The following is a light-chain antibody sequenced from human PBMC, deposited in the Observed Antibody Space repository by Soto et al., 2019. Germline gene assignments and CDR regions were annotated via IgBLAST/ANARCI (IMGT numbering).Light chain of an antibody. CDR2: DAS. CDR1: QSVSSY. V-gene: IGKV3-11*01. J-gene: IGKJ5*01. CDR3: QHYQVGQPIA. Sequence: EIVLTQSPTTLSLSPGERATLSCRASQSVSSYLAWYQQKPGQAPRLLIYDASTRATGIPARFSGSGSETDFTLTISRLEPEDFALYYCQHYQVGQPIAFGRGTRLEIK.